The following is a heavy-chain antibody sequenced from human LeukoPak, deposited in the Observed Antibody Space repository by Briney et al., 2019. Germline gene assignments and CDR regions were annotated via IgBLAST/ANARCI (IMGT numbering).Heavy chain of an antibody. CDR1: GFTFSSSA. Sequence: GGSLRLSCAASGFTFSSSAMSWVRQAPGKGLEWVSVIYAGGLTYYADSVKGRFTVSRDNSKNTLYLQMNSLRAEDTAVYYCARGVTTLDYWGQGTLVTVSS. CDR2: IYAGGLT. CDR3: ARGVTTLDY. J-gene: IGHJ4*02. V-gene: IGHV3-53*01. D-gene: IGHD4-11*01.